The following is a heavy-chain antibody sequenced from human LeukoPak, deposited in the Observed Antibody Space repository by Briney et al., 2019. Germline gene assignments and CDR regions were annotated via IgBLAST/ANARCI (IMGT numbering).Heavy chain of an antibody. D-gene: IGHD4-23*01. CDR3: VCNLPWDQLPDY. CDR2: ISSSSSTI. V-gene: IGHV3-48*02. J-gene: IGHJ4*02. CDR1: GFTFSSYI. Sequence: HPGGSLRLSCAASGFTFSSYIMNWVRQAPGKGLEWVSYISSSSSTIYYADSVKGRFTISRDNAKSSLYLQMNSLRDADTAVYYCVCNLPWDQLPDYWGQGTLVTVSS.